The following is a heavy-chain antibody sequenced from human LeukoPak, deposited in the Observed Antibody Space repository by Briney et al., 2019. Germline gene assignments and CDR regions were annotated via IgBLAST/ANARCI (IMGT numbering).Heavy chain of an antibody. CDR1: GYTFTGYY. CDR2: VNPDSGGT. J-gene: IGHJ4*02. D-gene: IGHD6-6*01. V-gene: IGHV1-2*02. Sequence: ASVKVSCKASGYTFTGYYMHWVRQAPGQGLEWMGWVNPDSGGTNSAQKFQGRVTMTRDTSISTAYMELSRLRSDDTAVYYCAFFEYSSSSSHYWGQGTLVTVSS. CDR3: AFFEYSSSSSHY.